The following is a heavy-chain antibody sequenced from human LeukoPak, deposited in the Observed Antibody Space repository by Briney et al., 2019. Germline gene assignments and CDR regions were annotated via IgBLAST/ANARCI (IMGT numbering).Heavy chain of an antibody. J-gene: IGHJ1*01. Sequence: PSETLSLTCTVSGGSISSSSYYWGWIRQPPGKGLEWIGSIYYSGSTYYNPSLKSRVTISVDTSKNQFSLKLSSVTAADTAVYYCARGPNCSGGSCYSDFQHWGQGTLVTVSS. CDR1: GGSISSSSYY. CDR3: ARGPNCSGGSCYSDFQH. CDR2: IYYSGST. D-gene: IGHD2-15*01. V-gene: IGHV4-39*01.